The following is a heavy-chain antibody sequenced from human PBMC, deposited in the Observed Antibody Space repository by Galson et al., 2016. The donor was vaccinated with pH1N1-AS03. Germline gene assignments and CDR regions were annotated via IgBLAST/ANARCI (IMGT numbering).Heavy chain of an antibody. V-gene: IGHV3-74*01. J-gene: IGHJ4*02. D-gene: IGHD2/OR15-2a*01. CDR1: GFTFSSYW. Sequence: SLRLSCAASGFTFSSYWMHWVRHLPGKGLVWVSGIDSDGSNTHYADSVRGRFTISRDNAKNTLYLQMNSLGAEDTALYYCADPFGLPWGQGTLITVSS. CDR3: ADPFGLP. CDR2: IDSDGSNT.